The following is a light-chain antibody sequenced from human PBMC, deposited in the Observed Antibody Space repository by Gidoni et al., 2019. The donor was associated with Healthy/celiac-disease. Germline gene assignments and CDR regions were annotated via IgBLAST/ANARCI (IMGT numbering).Light chain of an antibody. Sequence: DIQLTQSPSFLSASVGDRVTITCRASQGISSSLSWYQQKPGKAPKLLIYAASTLQSGVPSRFSGSGSGTEFTLTIGSLQPEDFATYYCQQVNSYLITFGEGTRLEIK. CDR3: QQVNSYLIT. J-gene: IGKJ5*01. CDR1: QGISSS. V-gene: IGKV1-9*01. CDR2: AAS.